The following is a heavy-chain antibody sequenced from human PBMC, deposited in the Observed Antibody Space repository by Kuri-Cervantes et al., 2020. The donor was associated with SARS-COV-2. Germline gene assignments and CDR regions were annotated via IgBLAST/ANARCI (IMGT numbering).Heavy chain of an antibody. CDR1: GFTFSSYG. CDR2: IWYDGSNK. CDR3: AKVWSGSYSHYYYYAMDV. Sequence: GESLKISCAASGFTFSSYGMHWVRQAPGKGLEWVAVIWYDGSNKYYADSVKGRFTISRDNSKNTLYLQMNSLRAEDTAVYYCAKVWSGSYSHYYYYAMDVWGQGTTVTVSS. V-gene: IGHV3-33*06. D-gene: IGHD3-10*01. J-gene: IGHJ6*02.